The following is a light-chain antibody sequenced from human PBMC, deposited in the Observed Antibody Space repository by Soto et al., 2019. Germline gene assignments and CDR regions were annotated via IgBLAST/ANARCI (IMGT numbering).Light chain of an antibody. Sequence: QPVLTQPPSASGTPRQRVTISCSGGDSNIGSNTVNWYQQLPGTAPKLVIYNDNKRPSGVPDRISGSKSGTSASLAISGLQSGDEAAYYCAAWDNRLNGPIFGGGTQLTVL. V-gene: IGLV1-44*01. CDR2: NDN. CDR1: DSNIGSNT. CDR3: AAWDNRLNGPI. J-gene: IGLJ2*01.